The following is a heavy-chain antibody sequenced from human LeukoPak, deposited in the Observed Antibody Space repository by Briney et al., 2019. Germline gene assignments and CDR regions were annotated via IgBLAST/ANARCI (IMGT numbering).Heavy chain of an antibody. Sequence: SETLSLTCTVSGGSINGYYWSWIRQPPGKELEWIGYIFTSGSTNYSPSLKSRVTISIDTSKNQFSLKLTSVTAADTAVYYCARLRQLEGGTGYYYMDVWGKGTTVTVSS. CDR2: IFTSGST. CDR1: GGSINGYY. V-gene: IGHV4-4*09. CDR3: ARLRQLEGGTGYYYMDV. D-gene: IGHD1-1*01. J-gene: IGHJ6*03.